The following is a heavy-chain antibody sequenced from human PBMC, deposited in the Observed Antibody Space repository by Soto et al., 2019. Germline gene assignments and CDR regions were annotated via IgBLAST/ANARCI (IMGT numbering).Heavy chain of an antibody. Sequence: QVQLVESGGGVVQPGRSLRLSCAASGFTFSSYAMHWVRQAPGKGLEWVAVISYDGSNKYYADSVKGRVTISRDNSKNTLYLKMISLRAKDTAVYYCARCRTVMTTGIDYWGQGTLVTVS. CDR2: ISYDGSNK. J-gene: IGHJ4*02. CDR3: ARCRTVMTTGIDY. D-gene: IGHD4-17*01. V-gene: IGHV3-30-3*01. CDR1: GFTFSSYA.